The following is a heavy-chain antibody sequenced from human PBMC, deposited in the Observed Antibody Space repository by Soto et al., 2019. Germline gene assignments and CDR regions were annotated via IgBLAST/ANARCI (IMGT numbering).Heavy chain of an antibody. CDR1: GFTFSSYW. CDR2: INSDGSST. CDR3: AREGWVGATTVDY. Sequence: EVQLVESGGGLVQPGGSLRLSCAASGFTFSSYWMHWVRQAPGKGLVWVSRINSDGSSTSYADSVKGRFTISRDNAKNKEHLEMSSQRAEDTAVCYCAREGWVGATTVDYWGQGTLVTVSS. D-gene: IGHD1-26*01. V-gene: IGHV3-74*01. J-gene: IGHJ4*02.